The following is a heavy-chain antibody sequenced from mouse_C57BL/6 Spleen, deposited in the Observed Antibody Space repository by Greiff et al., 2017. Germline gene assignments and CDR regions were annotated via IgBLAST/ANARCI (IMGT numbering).Heavy chain of an antibody. CDR3: ARTRQLRLPYYFDY. V-gene: IGHV1-18*01. J-gene: IGHJ2*01. D-gene: IGHD3-2*02. CDR1: GYTFTDYN. CDR2: INPNNGGT. Sequence: VQLQQPGPELVKPGASVKIPCKASGYTFTDYNMDWVKQSHGKSLEWIGDINPNNGGTIYNQKFKGKATLTVDKSSSTAYMERRSLSSEDTAVYYCARTRQLRLPYYFDYWGQGTTLTVSS.